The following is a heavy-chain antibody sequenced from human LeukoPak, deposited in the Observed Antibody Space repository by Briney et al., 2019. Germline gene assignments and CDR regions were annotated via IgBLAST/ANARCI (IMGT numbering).Heavy chain of an antibody. J-gene: IGHJ6*02. V-gene: IGHV1-3*01. CDR1: GYTFTSNY. CDR3: ARGITMIVVVIRPFYGMDV. CDR2: INAGNGNT. D-gene: IGHD3-22*01. Sequence: ASVKVSCKASGYTFTSNYIHWVRQAPGQRLEWMGWINAGNGNTKYSQKFQGRVTITRDTSASTAYMELSSLRSEDTAVYYCARGITMIVVVIRPFYGMDVWGQGTTVTVSS.